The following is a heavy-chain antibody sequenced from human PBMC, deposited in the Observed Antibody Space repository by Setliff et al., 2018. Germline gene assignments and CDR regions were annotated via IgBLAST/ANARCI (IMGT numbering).Heavy chain of an antibody. CDR1: GDTFSTYA. V-gene: IGHV1-69*13. J-gene: IGHJ4*02. CDR2: IIPMFDRP. CDR3: TREGRGVTTAH. Sequence: SVKVSCKASGDTFSTYALSWVRQAPGQGLEWMGGIIPMFDRPNYAQKFQGRVTFTADESTTTGYMELSSLRSEDTAVYFCTREGRGVTTAHWGQGTLVTVSS. D-gene: IGHD4-17*01.